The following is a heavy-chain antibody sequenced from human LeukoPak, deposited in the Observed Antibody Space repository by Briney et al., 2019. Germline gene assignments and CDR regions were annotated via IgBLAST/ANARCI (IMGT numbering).Heavy chain of an antibody. V-gene: IGHV3-33*05. J-gene: IGHJ4*02. D-gene: IGHD1-1*01. Sequence: PGRSLRLSCAASGLIFSSHGFHWVRQPPGKGLEWVTFISLDGTKKSYADSVKGRFTFSRDDSKNTLYLEMNSLRAEDTAVYYCARDPLGTRPGFDYWGQGTLVTVSS. CDR2: ISLDGTKK. CDR1: GLIFSSHG. CDR3: ARDPLGTRPGFDY.